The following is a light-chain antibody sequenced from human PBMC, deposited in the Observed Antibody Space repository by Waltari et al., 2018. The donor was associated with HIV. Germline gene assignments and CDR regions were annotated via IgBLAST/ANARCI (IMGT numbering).Light chain of an antibody. CDR2: AVS. Sequence: DIQLTQSPSSLSASVGDRVTITCRARQRISKSIQWYQQKPGRAPKLLIYAVSTLQSGVPSRFSGSGSGTDFTLTISGLQPEDVATYYCQRSDRAPTFGQGTKVEVK. CDR3: QRSDRAPT. CDR1: QRISKS. V-gene: IGKV1-39*01. J-gene: IGKJ1*01.